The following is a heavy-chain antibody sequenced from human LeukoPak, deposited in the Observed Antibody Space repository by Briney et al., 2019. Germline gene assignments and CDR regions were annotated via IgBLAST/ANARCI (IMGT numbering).Heavy chain of an antibody. V-gene: IGHV1-8*02. CDR3: ARGDDFWSGYYSYYYYYGMDV. D-gene: IGHD3-3*01. CDR1: GYSFTSYG. CDR2: MNPNSGNT. J-gene: IGHJ6*02. Sequence: ASVKVSCKASGYSFTSYGINWVRQATGQGLEWMGWMNPNSGNTGYAQKFQGRVTMTRNTSISTAYMELSSLRSEDTAVYYCARGDDFWSGYYSYYYYYGMDVWGQGTTVTVSS.